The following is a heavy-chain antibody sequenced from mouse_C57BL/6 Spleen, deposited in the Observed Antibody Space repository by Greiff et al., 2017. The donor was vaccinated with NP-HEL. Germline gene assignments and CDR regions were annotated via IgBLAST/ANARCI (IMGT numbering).Heavy chain of an antibody. CDR3: AREGEITTEMDY. D-gene: IGHD1-1*01. CDR1: GFTITNTY. V-gene: IGHV14-3*01. CDR2: IDPANGST. Sequence: EVKLVESVAELVRPGASVKLSCTASGFTITNTYMHWVKQRPEQGLEWIGRIDPANGSTKYAAKFQGKATLTADTSSNTAYLQLSSLTSEDTADYYCAREGEITTEMDYWGKGTTLTVSS. J-gene: IGHJ2*01.